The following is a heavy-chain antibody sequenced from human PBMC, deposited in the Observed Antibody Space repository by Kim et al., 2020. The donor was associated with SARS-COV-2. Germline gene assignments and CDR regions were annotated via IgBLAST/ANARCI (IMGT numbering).Heavy chain of an antibody. V-gene: IGHV3-23*01. CDR2: ISGSGGST. D-gene: IGHD2-8*01. CDR1: GFTFSSYA. Sequence: GGSLRLSCAASGFTFSSYAMSWVRQAPGKGLEWVSAISGSGGSTYYADSVKCRFTISRDNSKNTLYLQMNSLRAEDTAVYYCAKGGGYCTNGVCGPWYYWGQGTLVTVSS. CDR3: AKGGGYCTNGVCGPWYY. J-gene: IGHJ4*02.